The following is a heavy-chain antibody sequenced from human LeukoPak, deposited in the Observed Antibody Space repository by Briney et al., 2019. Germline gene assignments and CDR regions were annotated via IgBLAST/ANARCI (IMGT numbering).Heavy chain of an antibody. CDR3: ARAAAGKPNWFDP. D-gene: IGHD6-13*01. CDR1: GGSISSYY. J-gene: IGHJ5*02. CDR2: IYYSGST. V-gene: IGHV4-59*12. Sequence: PSETLSLTCTVSGGSISSYYWSWIRQPPGKGLEWIGYIYYSGSTNYNPSLKSRVTISVDTSKNQFSLKLSSVTAADTAVYYCARAAAGKPNWFDPWGQGTLVTVSS.